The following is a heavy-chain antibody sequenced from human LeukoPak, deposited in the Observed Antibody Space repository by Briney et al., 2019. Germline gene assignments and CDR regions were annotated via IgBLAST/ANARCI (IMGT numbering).Heavy chain of an antibody. CDR1: GGSFSGYY. V-gene: IGHV4-34*01. Sequence: SETLSLTCAVYGGSFSGYYWSWIRQSPGKGLEWIGEINYSGGTNYNPSLKSRLIISVDTSKNQFSLKLNSMTAADTAVYYCAREETFYYSSGSYSYFDLWGQGALVTVSS. J-gene: IGHJ4*02. CDR2: INYSGGT. D-gene: IGHD3-10*01. CDR3: AREETFYYSSGSYSYFDL.